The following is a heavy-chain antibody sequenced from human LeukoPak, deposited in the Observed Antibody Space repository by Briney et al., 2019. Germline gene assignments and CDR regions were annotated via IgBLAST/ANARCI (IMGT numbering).Heavy chain of an antibody. CDR3: AKGLYCGGDCHMGTTFDY. J-gene: IGHJ4*02. V-gene: IGHV3-23*01. Sequence: GSLRLSCAASGFTFSSYAMSWVRQAPGKGLEWVSAISGSGGSTYYADSVKGRFTISRDNSKNALYLQMNGLRAEDTAVYYCAKGLYCGGDCHMGTTFDYWGQGTLVTVSS. D-gene: IGHD2-21*02. CDR1: GFTFSSYA. CDR2: ISGSGGST.